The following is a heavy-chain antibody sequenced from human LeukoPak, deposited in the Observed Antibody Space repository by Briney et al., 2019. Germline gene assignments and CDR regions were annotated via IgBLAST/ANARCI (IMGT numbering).Heavy chain of an antibody. CDR3: ARGNYYGSGSYSHDAFDI. CDR1: GGFISSGGYY. Sequence: SETLSLTCNVSGGFISSGGYYWRWIRQHPGEGLEWVGFIYYSGSTYYNPSLKSRITISLDTSKNHFSLKLTSVTAADTAVYYCARGNYYGSGSYSHDAFDIWGQGTLVTVSS. D-gene: IGHD3-10*01. J-gene: IGHJ3*02. V-gene: IGHV4-31*03. CDR2: IYYSGST.